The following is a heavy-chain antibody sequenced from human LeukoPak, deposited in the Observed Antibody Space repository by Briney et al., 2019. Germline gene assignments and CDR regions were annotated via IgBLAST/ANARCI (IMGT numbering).Heavy chain of an antibody. CDR2: IYHSGST. CDR1: GGSLSGYY. J-gene: IGHJ4*02. D-gene: IGHD6-13*01. V-gene: IGHV4-34*01. Sequence: SETLSLTCAVYGGSLSGYYWSWIRQPPGKGLQWIGEIYHSGSTNYNPSLKSRVTISVDKSKNQFSLKLSSVTAADTAVYYCARDPSYSSSCWGQGTLVTVSS. CDR3: ARDPSYSSSC.